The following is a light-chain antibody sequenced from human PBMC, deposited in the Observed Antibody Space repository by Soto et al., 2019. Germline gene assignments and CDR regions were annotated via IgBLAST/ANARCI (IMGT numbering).Light chain of an antibody. Sequence: SYELTQPPSVSVSPGQTASITCAGDKMGDKYACWYQQKPGQSPVLVIYQDSKRPSGIPERFSGSNSGNTATLTISGTQAMDDADYCGQGWDNSNVVFGGGTKVTVL. CDR2: QDS. CDR3: QGWDNSNVV. CDR1: KMGDKY. V-gene: IGLV3-1*01. J-gene: IGLJ2*01.